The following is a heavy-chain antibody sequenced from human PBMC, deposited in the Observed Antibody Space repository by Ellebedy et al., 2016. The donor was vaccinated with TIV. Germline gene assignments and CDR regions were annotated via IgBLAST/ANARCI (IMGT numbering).Heavy chain of an antibody. CDR1: GGSISSYY. V-gene: IGHV4-59*01. CDR2: IYYSGST. D-gene: IGHD3-22*01. J-gene: IGHJ4*02. Sequence: MPGGSLRLSCTVSGGSISSYYWSWIRQPPGKGLEWIGYIYYSGSTNYNPSLKSRVTISVDTSKNQFSLKLSSVTAADTAVYYCARDSSGYYGGWGQGTLVTVSS. CDR3: ARDSSGYYGG.